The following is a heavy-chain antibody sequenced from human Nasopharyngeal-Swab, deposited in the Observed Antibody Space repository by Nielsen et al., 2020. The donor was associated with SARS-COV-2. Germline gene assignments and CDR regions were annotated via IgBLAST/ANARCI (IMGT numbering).Heavy chain of an antibody. D-gene: IGHD3-22*01. Sequence: ASVKVSCKASGYTFTSYDINWVRQATGRGLEWMGWMNPNSGNTGYAQKFQGRVTMTRNTSISTAYMELSSLRSEDTAVYYCARGRKGGGIVVVIPYYYYMDVWGKGTTVTVSS. CDR3: ARGRKGGGIVVVIPYYYYMDV. CDR1: GYTFTSYD. J-gene: IGHJ6*03. V-gene: IGHV1-8*01. CDR2: MNPNSGNT.